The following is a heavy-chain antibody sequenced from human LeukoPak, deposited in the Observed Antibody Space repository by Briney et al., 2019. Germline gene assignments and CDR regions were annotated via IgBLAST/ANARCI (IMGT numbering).Heavy chain of an antibody. Sequence: SETLSLTCAVYGGSFSGYYWSWLRQPPGKGLEWIGEINHSGSTNYNPSLKSRVTISVDTSKNQFSQKLSSVTAADTAVYYCARMQAWFDPWGQGTLVTVSS. V-gene: IGHV4-34*01. CDR1: GGSFSGYY. CDR3: ARMQAWFDP. J-gene: IGHJ5*02. CDR2: INHSGST.